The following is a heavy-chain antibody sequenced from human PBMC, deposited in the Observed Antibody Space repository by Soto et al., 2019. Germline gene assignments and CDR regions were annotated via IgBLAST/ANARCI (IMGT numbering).Heavy chain of an antibody. V-gene: IGHV3-49*03. Sequence: PGGSLRLSCAASGFTFSSYAMSWFRQAPGKGLEWVGFIRSKAYGGTTEYAASVKGRFTISRDDSKSIAYLQMNSLKTEDTAVYYCTRSPFYYGSGSYLLPFDYWGQGTLVTV. D-gene: IGHD3-10*01. CDR2: IRSKAYGGTT. J-gene: IGHJ4*02. CDR3: TRSPFYYGSGSYLLPFDY. CDR1: GFTFSSYA.